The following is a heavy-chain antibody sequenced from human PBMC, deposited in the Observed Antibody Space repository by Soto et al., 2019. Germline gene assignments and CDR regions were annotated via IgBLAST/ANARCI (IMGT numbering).Heavy chain of an antibody. D-gene: IGHD4-17*01. CDR1: GGSISSYY. CDR3: ARAQSTTVTAGY. Sequence: SETLSLTCTVSGGSISSYYWSWIRQPPGKGLEWIGYIYYSGSTNYNPSLKSRVTISVDTSKNQFSLKLSLRSDDTAVYYCARAQSTTVTAGYWGQGTLVTVSS. CDR2: IYYSGST. V-gene: IGHV4-59*13. J-gene: IGHJ4*02.